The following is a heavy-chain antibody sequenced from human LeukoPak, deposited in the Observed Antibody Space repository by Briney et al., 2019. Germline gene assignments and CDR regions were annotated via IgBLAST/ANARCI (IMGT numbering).Heavy chain of an antibody. J-gene: IGHJ4*02. Sequence: ASVEVSCKASGYTFTSYGISWARQAPGQGLEWMGWISAYNGNTNYAQKLQGRVTMTTDTSTSTAYMELRSLRSDDTAVYYCARIAHDYGDSDLDYWGQGTLVTVSS. CDR1: GYTFTSYG. CDR2: ISAYNGNT. D-gene: IGHD4-17*01. CDR3: ARIAHDYGDSDLDY. V-gene: IGHV1-18*01.